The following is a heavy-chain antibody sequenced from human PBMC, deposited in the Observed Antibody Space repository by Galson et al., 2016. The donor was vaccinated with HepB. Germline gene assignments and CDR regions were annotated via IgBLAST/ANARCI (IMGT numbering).Heavy chain of an antibody. CDR1: GFAVANKF. Sequence: SLRLSCAASGFAVANKFVSWVRQAPGTGLEWISNIYIGGHRRYADSVKGRFTISRDNSENTVYLQMTSLRVEDTALYYCATEGGDSDYLGSDNPGGAFDIWGHGTMVTVSS. V-gene: IGHV3-66*01. CDR2: IYIGGHR. D-gene: IGHD3-10*01. J-gene: IGHJ3*02. CDR3: ATEGGDSDYLGSDNPGGAFDI.